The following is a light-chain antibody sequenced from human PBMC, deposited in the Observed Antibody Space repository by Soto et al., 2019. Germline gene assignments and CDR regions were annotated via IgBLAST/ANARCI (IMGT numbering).Light chain of an antibody. CDR1: ESISDS. V-gene: IGKV1-5*03. J-gene: IGKJ1*01. CDR2: EAS. Sequence: DIQMPQSPSTLSASVGDRVTITCRASESISDSLAWYQQKPGKAPKLLIYEASNLKSGVPSRFRGSGSGTEYTLTVSRLQTGELASDDCEQYHGYWKVGEGTKVDI. CDR3: EQYHGYWK.